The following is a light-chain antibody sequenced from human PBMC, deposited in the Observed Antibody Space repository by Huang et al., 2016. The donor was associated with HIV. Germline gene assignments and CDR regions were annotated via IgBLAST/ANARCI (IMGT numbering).Light chain of an antibody. Sequence: AIQLTQSPSSLSASVGDRVTITCRASQGISSALAWYQQKPGKAPKLLIYDDSSLESGVPSRFSGRGSGTDFTLTISSLQPEDFATYYCQQFNNYPPLTFGGGTKVQIK. CDR2: DDS. J-gene: IGKJ4*01. CDR1: QGISSA. CDR3: QQFNNYPPLT. V-gene: IGKV1D-13*01.